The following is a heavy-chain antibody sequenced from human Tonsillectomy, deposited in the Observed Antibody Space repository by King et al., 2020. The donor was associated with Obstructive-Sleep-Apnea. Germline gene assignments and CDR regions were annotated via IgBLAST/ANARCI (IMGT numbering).Heavy chain of an antibody. CDR1: GYTFTTYW. CDR2: IYPGDSDT. D-gene: IGHD5-18*01. V-gene: IGHV5-51*01. CDR3: ARHPSVWKDSYADY. Sequence: VQLVESGAEVKKPGESLKISCKGSGYTFTTYWIGWVRQMPGKGLEWMGIIYPGDSDTTYSPSFQGQVTISVDKSINTAYLQWSSLKASDTALYYCARHPSVWKDSYADYWGQGTLVTVSS. J-gene: IGHJ4*02.